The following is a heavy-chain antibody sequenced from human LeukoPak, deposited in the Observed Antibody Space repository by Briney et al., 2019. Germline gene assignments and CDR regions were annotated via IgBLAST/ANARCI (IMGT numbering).Heavy chain of an antibody. CDR3: ARDPMHGAFDI. CDR2: INQHGSDK. CDR1: GFIFSNSW. V-gene: IGHV3-7*01. J-gene: IGHJ3*02. Sequence: RPGGSLRLSCAAPGFIFSNSWMSWVRRVAGKGLELVANINQHGSDKYYMDSVKGRFTISRDNARNSLFLQMNSLRAEDAAVYYCARDPMHGAFDIWGQGTMVTVSS.